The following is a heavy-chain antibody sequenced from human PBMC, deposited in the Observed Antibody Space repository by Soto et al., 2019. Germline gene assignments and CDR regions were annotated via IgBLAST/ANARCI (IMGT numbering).Heavy chain of an antibody. J-gene: IGHJ3*02. CDR2: IYYSGST. Sequence: QLQLQESGPGLVKPSETLSLTCTVSGGSISSSSYYWGWIRQPPGKGLEWIGSIYYSGSTYYNPSLKSRVTISVDTSKNQFSLKLSSVTAADTAVYYCARGEGKTKIVVVISAFDIWGQGTMVTVSS. CDR1: GGSISSSSYY. D-gene: IGHD3-22*01. V-gene: IGHV4-39*01. CDR3: ARGEGKTKIVVVISAFDI.